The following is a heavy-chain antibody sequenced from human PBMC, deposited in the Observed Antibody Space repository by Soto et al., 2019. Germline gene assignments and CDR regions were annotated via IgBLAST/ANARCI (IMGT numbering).Heavy chain of an antibody. CDR3: ARSVPLVVPAAMRWFLVY. J-gene: IGHJ4*02. CDR2: INPNSGGT. Sequence: ASVKVSCKASGYTFTGYYMHWVRQAPGQGLEWMGWINPNSGGTNYAQKFQGWVTMTRDTSISTAYMELSRLRSDDTAVYYCARSVPLVVPAAMRWFLVYWGQGTLVTVSS. CDR1: GYTFTGYY. D-gene: IGHD2-2*01. V-gene: IGHV1-2*04.